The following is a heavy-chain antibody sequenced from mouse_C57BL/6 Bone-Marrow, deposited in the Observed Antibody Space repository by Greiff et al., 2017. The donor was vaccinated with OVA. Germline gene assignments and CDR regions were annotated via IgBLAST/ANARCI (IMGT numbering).Heavy chain of an antibody. D-gene: IGHD3-2*02. CDR3: AREQLRPLLDYAMDY. Sequence: QVQLQQSGPELVKPGASVKISCKASGYAFSSSWMNWVKQRPGKGLEWIGRIYPGDGDTNYNGKFKGKATLTADKSSSTAYMQLSSLTSEDSAVYFCAREQLRPLLDYAMDYWGQGTSVTVSS. V-gene: IGHV1-82*01. CDR1: GYAFSSSW. CDR2: IYPGDGDT. J-gene: IGHJ4*01.